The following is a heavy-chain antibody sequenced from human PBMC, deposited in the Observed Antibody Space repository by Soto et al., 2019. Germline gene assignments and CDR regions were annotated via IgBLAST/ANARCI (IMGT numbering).Heavy chain of an antibody. J-gene: IGHJ5*02. D-gene: IGHD4-4*01. V-gene: IGHV4-31*03. Sequence: QVQLQESGPGLVKPSQILSLTCTVSGGSISSGGYYWSWIRQHPGKGLEWIGYIYYSGSTYYNPSLKSRVTISVDTSKNQFSLKLSSVTAADTAVYYCARSGLQNNWFDPWGQGTLVTVSS. CDR2: IYYSGST. CDR1: GGSISSGGYY. CDR3: ARSGLQNNWFDP.